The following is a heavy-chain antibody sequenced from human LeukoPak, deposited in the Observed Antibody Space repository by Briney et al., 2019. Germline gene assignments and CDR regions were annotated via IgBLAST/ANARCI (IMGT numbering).Heavy chain of an antibody. CDR3: ARASGQWLFYWFDP. CDR2: INWNGGST. Sequence: GGSLRLSCAASGFTVSSNYMSWVRQAPGKGLEGVSGINWNGGSTGYADSVKGRFTISRDNAKNSLYLQMNSLRAEDTALYYCARASGQWLFYWFDPWGQGTLVTVSS. V-gene: IGHV3-20*04. D-gene: IGHD6-19*01. CDR1: GFTVSSNY. J-gene: IGHJ5*02.